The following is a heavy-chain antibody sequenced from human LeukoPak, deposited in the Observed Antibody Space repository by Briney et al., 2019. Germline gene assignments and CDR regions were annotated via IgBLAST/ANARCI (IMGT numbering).Heavy chain of an antibody. CDR3: ARATYDFPYYFDY. CDR2: IYYSGST. Sequence: PSETLSLTCTVSGGSISGGGYYWSWIRQHPGKGLEWIGYIYYSGSTYYNPSLKSRVTISVDTSKNQFSLKLSSVTAADTAVYYCARATYDFPYYFDYWGQGTLVTVSS. J-gene: IGHJ4*02. V-gene: IGHV4-31*03. D-gene: IGHD3-3*01. CDR1: GGSISGGGYY.